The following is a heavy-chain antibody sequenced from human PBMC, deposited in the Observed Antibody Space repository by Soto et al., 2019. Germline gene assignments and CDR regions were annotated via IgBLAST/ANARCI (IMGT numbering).Heavy chain of an antibody. V-gene: IGHV3-48*02. CDR2: ISISSSTI. CDR3: ARDGLGRQWLRRGWFDP. D-gene: IGHD6-19*01. Sequence: GGSLRLSCAASGFTFSSYIMNWVRQAPGKGLEWVSYISISSSTIYYADSVKGRFTISRDNAKNSLYLQMNSLRDEDTAVYYCARDGLGRQWLRRGWFDPWGQGTLVTVSS. J-gene: IGHJ5*02. CDR1: GFTFSSYI.